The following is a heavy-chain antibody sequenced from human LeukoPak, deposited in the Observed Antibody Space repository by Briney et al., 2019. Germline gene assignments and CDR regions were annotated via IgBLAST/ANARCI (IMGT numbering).Heavy chain of an antibody. V-gene: IGHV4-59*01. J-gene: IGHJ6*02. D-gene: IGHD6-13*01. Sequence: SETLSLTCTVSGGSISSYYWSWIRQPPGQGLEWIGYVYYSGSTNYNPSLKSRVTMSVDTSKNQFSLKPNSVTAADTAVYYCARANSSSWYSSDVWGQGTTVTVSS. CDR3: ARANSSSWYSSDV. CDR2: VYYSGST. CDR1: GGSISSYY.